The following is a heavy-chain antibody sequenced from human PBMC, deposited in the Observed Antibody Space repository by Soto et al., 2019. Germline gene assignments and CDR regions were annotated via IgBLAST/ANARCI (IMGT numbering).Heavy chain of an antibody. CDR3: ARDPKTSGGQHWAFNYFDS. CDR1: GFSFSISP. Sequence: GGSLRLSCAASGFSFSISPMHWVRQAPGKGPEWVALISYDGTNKFYADSVKGRFTISRDNSKSTLYLQVDSLRPEDAAVYYCARDPKTSGGQHWAFNYFDSWGQGTLVTVYS. D-gene: IGHD7-27*01. V-gene: IGHV3-30-3*01. CDR2: ISYDGTNK. J-gene: IGHJ4*02.